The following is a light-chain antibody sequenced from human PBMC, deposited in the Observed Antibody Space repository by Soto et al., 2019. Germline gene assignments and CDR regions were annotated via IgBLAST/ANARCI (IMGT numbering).Light chain of an antibody. J-gene: IGKJ2*01. CDR3: QQYGTSPPYT. Sequence: EIVLTQSPVTLSLSPGERATLSCRASQSVSSSNLAWYQQKTGQAPRLLIYGTSSRATGIPDRFSGSGSGTNFTLTIISLEHHDFAVYYCQQYGTSPPYTFGQGTKLEIK. CDR2: GTS. V-gene: IGKV3-20*01. CDR1: QSVSSSN.